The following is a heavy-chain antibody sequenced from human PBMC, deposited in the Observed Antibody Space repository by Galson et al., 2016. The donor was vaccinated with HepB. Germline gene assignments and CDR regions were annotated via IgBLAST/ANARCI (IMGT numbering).Heavy chain of an antibody. V-gene: IGHV3-23*01. D-gene: IGHD4-23*01. CDR1: GFTFSNYA. J-gene: IGHJ4*02. CDR3: AKTLYGGVDY. Sequence: SLSLSCAASGFTFSNYAMSWVRQAPGKGLEWVSSISGSGGTTYYPDSVKGRFTISRDNSKNTLYLQMDSLRADDTAVYYCAKTLYGGVDYWGQGTLVTVSS. CDR2: ISGSGGTT.